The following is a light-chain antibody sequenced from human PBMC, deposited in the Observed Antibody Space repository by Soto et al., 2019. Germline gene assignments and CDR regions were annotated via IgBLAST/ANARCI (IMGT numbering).Light chain of an antibody. Sequence: QSALTQPASVSGSPGQSITISCTGTSSDVGGYNYVSWYQQHPGKAPKLMIYYASNRPSGVSNRFSGSKSGNTASLTISGLQAEDEADYYCSSYTSSSTLGVFGTGTKLTVL. V-gene: IGLV2-14*01. CDR2: YAS. J-gene: IGLJ1*01. CDR1: SSDVGGYNY. CDR3: SSYTSSSTLGV.